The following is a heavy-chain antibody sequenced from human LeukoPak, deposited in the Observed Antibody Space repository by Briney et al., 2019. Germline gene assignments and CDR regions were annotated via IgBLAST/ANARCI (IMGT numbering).Heavy chain of an antibody. CDR3: ARDLSVFSYCSSTSCLKNWFDP. CDR1: GYSISSGYY. J-gene: IGHJ5*02. Sequence: SETLSLTCTVSGYSISSGYYWGWIRQPPGKGLEWIGSIYHSGSTYYNPSLKSRVTISVDTSKNQFSLKLSSVTAADTAVYYCARDLSVFSYCSSTSCLKNWFDPWGQGTLVTVSS. D-gene: IGHD2-2*01. CDR2: IYHSGST. V-gene: IGHV4-38-2*02.